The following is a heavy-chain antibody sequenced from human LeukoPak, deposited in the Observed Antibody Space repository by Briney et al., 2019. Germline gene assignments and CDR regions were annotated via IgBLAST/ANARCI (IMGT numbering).Heavy chain of an antibody. J-gene: IGHJ4*02. CDR3: ANPDSSGFYLSMRFDF. Sequence: GGSLRLSCAASGFTFSRFAMSWVRQSPGQGLEWVSVISDSGSNTYYADSVKGRFTISRDNSKNTLYLQMNSLRADDTAVYYCANPDSSGFYLSMRFDFWGQGTLVTVSS. V-gene: IGHV3-23*01. CDR1: GFTFSRFA. CDR2: ISDSGSNT. D-gene: IGHD3-22*01.